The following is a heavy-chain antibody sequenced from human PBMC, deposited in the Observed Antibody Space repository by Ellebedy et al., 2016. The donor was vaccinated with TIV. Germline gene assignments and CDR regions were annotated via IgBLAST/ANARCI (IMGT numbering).Heavy chain of an antibody. CDR3: SRADYGDYDNY. J-gene: IGHJ4*02. CDR2: ITSSSTKI. CDR1: GFTFSSYN. Sequence: GESLKISXAASGFTFSSYNMNWMRQAPGKGLEWLSYITSSSTKIHYADSVKGRFTISRDNAKNSLYLQMNSLRVEDTAVYYCSRADYGDYDNYWGQGTLVTVSS. V-gene: IGHV3-48*04. D-gene: IGHD4-17*01.